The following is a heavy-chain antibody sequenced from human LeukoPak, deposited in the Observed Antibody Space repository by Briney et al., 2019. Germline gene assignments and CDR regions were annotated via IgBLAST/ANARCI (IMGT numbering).Heavy chain of an antibody. CDR2: INPNTGGT. D-gene: IGHD3-22*01. J-gene: IGHJ4*02. Sequence: ASVKVSCKGSGYIFTNYYMHWVRQAPGQGLEWMGWINPNTGGTNYAQKFQGRVTMTRDTAISTAYMELSRLRSDDTAVYYCARGDYYDNRGYVDYWGQGTLVTVSS. V-gene: IGHV1-2*02. CDR1: GYIFTNYY. CDR3: ARGDYYDNRGYVDY.